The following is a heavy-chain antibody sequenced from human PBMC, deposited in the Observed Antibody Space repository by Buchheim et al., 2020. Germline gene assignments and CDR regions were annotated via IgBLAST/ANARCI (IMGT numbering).Heavy chain of an antibody. Sequence: QVQLVQSGAEVKKPGASVKVSCKASGYTFTSYYMHWVRQAPGQGLEWMGIINPSGGSTSYAQKFQGRVTMTRDTPTSTVYKELSSLRSKDTAVYYCARDHFAVNNYDYGMDVWGQGTT. V-gene: IGHV1-46*03. D-gene: IGHD6-19*01. CDR2: INPSGGST. J-gene: IGHJ6*02. CDR1: GYTFTSYY. CDR3: ARDHFAVNNYDYGMDV.